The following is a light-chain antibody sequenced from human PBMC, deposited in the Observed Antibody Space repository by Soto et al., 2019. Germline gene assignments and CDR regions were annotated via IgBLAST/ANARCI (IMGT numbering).Light chain of an antibody. CDR1: QSISSY. CDR3: QQSYSTPLFT. V-gene: IGKV1-39*01. Sequence: DIQMTQSPSSLSASVGDRVTITCRASQSISSYLNWYQQKPGKAHKLLIYAASSLHSGVPSRFSGSGSGTDFTLTISSLQPEDFATYYCQQSYSTPLFTFCPGTKVDIK. CDR2: AAS. J-gene: IGKJ3*01.